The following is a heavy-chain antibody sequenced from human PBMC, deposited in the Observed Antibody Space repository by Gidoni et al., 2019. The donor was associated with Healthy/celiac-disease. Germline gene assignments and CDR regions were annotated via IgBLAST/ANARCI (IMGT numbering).Heavy chain of an antibody. J-gene: IGHJ5*02. Sequence: EVQLVESGGGLIQPGGSLRLSCAASGFTVSSNYMSWVRQAPGKGLEWVSVIYSGGSKYYADSVKGRFTISRDNSKNTLYLQMNSLRAEDTAVYYCARVEMATISGWFDPWGQGTLVTVSS. CDR3: ARVEMATISGWFDP. CDR1: GFTVSSNY. CDR2: IYSGGSK. V-gene: IGHV3-53*01. D-gene: IGHD5-12*01.